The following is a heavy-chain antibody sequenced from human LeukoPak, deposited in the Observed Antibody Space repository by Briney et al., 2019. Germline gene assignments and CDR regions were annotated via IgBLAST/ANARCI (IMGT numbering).Heavy chain of an antibody. J-gene: IGHJ5*02. CDR1: GFTFRNYG. CDR2: IQFHGGDI. Sequence: GGSLRLSCAASGFTFRNYGMHWVRQAPGRGLEWVAFIQFHGGDIFYADSVEGRFAISRDNSKNTLYLQMNSLRPEDTAVYYCAKDNPIEKVPGLGPGSWGQGTLVTVSS. V-gene: IGHV3-30*02. D-gene: IGHD2-2*01. CDR3: AKDNPIEKVPGLGPGS.